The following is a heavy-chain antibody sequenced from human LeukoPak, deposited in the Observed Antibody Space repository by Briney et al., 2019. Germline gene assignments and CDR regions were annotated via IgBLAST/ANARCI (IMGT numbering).Heavy chain of an antibody. CDR3: ARGGVETPDYFDY. V-gene: IGHV4-59*01. CDR1: GGPLTSYY. CDR2: IYYRGST. J-gene: IGHJ4*02. Sequence: SETLSLTCSVSGGPLTSYYWSWIRQPPGKGLEWIGCIYYRGSTYYNPSLKSRVTMSVDTSRKQFSLKLSSVTAADTAVYYCARGGVETPDYFDYWGQGTLVIVSS. D-gene: IGHD5-24*01.